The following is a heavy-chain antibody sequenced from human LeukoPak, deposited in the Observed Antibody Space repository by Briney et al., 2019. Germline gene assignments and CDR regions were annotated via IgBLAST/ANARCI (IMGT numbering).Heavy chain of an antibody. D-gene: IGHD6-13*01. J-gene: IGHJ4*02. CDR1: GXSFTSNW. CDR3: ARNPSGYHFDY. V-gene: IGHV5-51*01. Sequence: GESLKISFKGSGXSFTSNWIGWVRQMPGKGLEWMGIIYPGDSDTRYSPSFQGQVTMSADKSISTAYLQWSSLKASDTAMYYCARNPSGYHFDYWGQGTLVTVPS. CDR2: IYPGDSDT.